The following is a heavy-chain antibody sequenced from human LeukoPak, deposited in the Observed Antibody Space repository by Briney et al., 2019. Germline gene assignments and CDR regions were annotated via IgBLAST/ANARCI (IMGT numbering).Heavy chain of an antibody. CDR2: IYHSGST. CDR1: GGSISSSSYY. D-gene: IGHD5-24*01. CDR3: ARRCYYYGMDV. J-gene: IGHJ6*02. Sequence: SETLSLTCTVSGGSISSSSYYWGWIRQPPGKGLEWIGEIYHSGSTNYNPSLKSRVTISVDKSKNQFSLKLSSVTAADTAVYYCARRCYYYGMDVWGQGTTVTVSS. V-gene: IGHV4-39*07.